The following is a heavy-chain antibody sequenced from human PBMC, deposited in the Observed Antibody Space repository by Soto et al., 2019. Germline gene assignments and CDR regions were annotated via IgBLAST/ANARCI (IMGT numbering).Heavy chain of an antibody. CDR2: IVVGSGNT. V-gene: IGHV1-58*01. D-gene: IGHD5-12*01. CDR3: AREGGYNSKPLHY. Sequence: SVKVSCKASGFTFTSSAVQWVRQARGQRLEWIGWIVVGSGNTNYAQKFQERVTITRDMSTSTVYMDLSSLRSEDTAVYYCAREGGYNSKPLHYWGQGTLVTVSS. CDR1: GFTFTSSA. J-gene: IGHJ4*02.